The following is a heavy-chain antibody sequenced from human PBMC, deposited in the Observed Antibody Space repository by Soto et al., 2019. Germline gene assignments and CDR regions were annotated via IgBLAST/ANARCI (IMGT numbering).Heavy chain of an antibody. CDR2: NSYSGST. J-gene: IGHJ4*02. CDR1: GGSTSSYY. V-gene: IGHV4-59*08. D-gene: IGHD1-26*01. Sequence: QVQLQESGPGLVKPSETLSLTCTVTGGSTSSYYWSWLRQPPGKGLEWIGYNSYSGSTDYNPSLKNRVTISVDPAKNQFSLKLSSATAADTAVYYCARHGGSYSFDYWGQGTLVTVSS. CDR3: ARHGGSYSFDY.